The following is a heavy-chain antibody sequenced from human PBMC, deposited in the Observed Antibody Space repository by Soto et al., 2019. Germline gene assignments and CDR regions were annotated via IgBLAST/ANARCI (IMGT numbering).Heavy chain of an antibody. CDR3: VKEIASAQ. J-gene: IGHJ4*02. CDR1: GFTFSNYW. V-gene: IGHV3-7*01. CDR2: IKKDGSQK. D-gene: IGHD6-25*01. Sequence: ESGGGLVHPGESLRLSCETSGFTFSNYWMTWVRQAPEKGLEWVANIKKDGSQKNFVDSVKGRFTISRDNAKNSLYLQMDSLRVEDTAIYYCVKEIASAQWGQGTLVTVSS.